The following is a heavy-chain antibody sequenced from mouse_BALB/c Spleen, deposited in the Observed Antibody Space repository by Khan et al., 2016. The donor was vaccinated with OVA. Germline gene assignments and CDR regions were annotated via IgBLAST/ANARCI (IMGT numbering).Heavy chain of an antibody. Sequence: QVRLQQSGAELVKPGASVRLSCKASGYTFTSYYLYWVKQRPGQGLEWIGDINPSNGGTNFKEKFKSKATLTVDKSSSTAYMQLSSLTSEDSAVYYCTRSGYGTFAYWGQGTLVTVSA. CDR2: INPSNGGT. V-gene: IGHV1S81*02. CDR3: TRSGYGTFAY. CDR1: GYTFTSYY. J-gene: IGHJ3*01. D-gene: IGHD2-1*01.